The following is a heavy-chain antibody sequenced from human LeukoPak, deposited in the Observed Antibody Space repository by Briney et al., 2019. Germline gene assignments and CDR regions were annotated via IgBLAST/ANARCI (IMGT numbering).Heavy chain of an antibody. CDR1: GGSISSSSYY. D-gene: IGHD6-19*01. Sequence: SETLSLTCTVSGGSISSSSYYWSWIRQPPGKGLEWIGEINHSGSTNYNPSLKSRVTISVDTSKNQFSLKLSSVTAADTAVYYCARGLVAGSNYYYGMDVWGQGTTVTVSS. CDR2: INHSGST. V-gene: IGHV4-39*07. CDR3: ARGLVAGSNYYYGMDV. J-gene: IGHJ6*02.